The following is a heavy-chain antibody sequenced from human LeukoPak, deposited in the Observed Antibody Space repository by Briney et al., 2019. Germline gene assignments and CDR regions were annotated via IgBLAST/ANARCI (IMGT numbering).Heavy chain of an antibody. J-gene: IGHJ3*01. CDR3: VRGTRAFDV. CDR1: GFIFSSYD. Sequence: PGGSLRLSCATSGFIFSSYDFNWVRKAPGKGLEWVSYISSRSRTIYYADSVKGRFTISRDNAQKSLYLQINSLRGDDTALYYCVRGTRAFDVWGQGTMVTVSS. CDR2: ISSRSRTI. V-gene: IGHV3-48*04.